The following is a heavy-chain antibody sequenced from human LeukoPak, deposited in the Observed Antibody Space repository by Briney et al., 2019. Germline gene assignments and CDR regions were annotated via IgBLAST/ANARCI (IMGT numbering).Heavy chain of an antibody. CDR1: GFTCRSDG. V-gene: IGHV3-30*02. CDR3: AKDRATKCSFDY. J-gene: IGHJ4*02. D-gene: IGHD3-10*01. Sequence: GGSLRLSCAAAGFTCRSDGRHWVRQAPGKGLEWVTFIGYDGSDKYYADSVKGRFTTSRDNSKNTLYLQMNSLRAEDTAVYHCAKDRATKCSFDYWGQGTLVTVSS. CDR2: IGYDGSDK.